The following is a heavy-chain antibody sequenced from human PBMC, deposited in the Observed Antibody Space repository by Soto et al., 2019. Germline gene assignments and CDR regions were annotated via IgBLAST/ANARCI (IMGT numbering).Heavy chain of an antibody. J-gene: IGHJ5*02. CDR3: AREASVAALNWFDP. D-gene: IGHD6-6*01. CDR2: RLYDGSVQ. V-gene: IGHV3-30-3*01. Sequence: SLRLSCASSGCTFSTYAMNWVRRAPGEGLECVAFRLYDGSVQHYADSVKGGFTISRDNPTNTVYMQMNSLTTEDTAVYYCAREASVAALNWFDPWGQGTLVTVSS. CDR1: GCTFSTYA.